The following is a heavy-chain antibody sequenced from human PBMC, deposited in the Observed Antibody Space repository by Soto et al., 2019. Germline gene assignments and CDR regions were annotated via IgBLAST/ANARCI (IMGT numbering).Heavy chain of an antibody. CDR3: ARDNVFSFGSTLYGMDG. Sequence: SLGCNVSGARFNRYAGSGVLPRLQKGVGWNGYIFHRGSTTYNASLKRRVTISSDASKTYFSLRLNSVTAADTAVTYCARDNVFSFGSTLYGMDGWGQGTTVTVSS. V-gene: IGHV4-59*13. J-gene: IGHJ6*02. CDR2: IFHRGST. D-gene: IGHD1-26*01. CDR1: GARFNRYA.